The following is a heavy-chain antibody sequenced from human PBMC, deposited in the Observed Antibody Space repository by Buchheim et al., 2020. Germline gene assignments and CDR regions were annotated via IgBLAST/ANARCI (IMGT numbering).Heavy chain of an antibody. Sequence: EVQLVESGGGLVQPGGSLRLSCAASGFTFSSYWMHWVRQAPGKGLVWVSRINSDGSSTSYADSVKGRFTISRDNAKNTLYLQMNSLRAEDTAVYYCARGPRREYGDYVSFPDYWGQGTL. V-gene: IGHV3-74*01. CDR2: INSDGSST. D-gene: IGHD4-17*01. CDR1: GFTFSSYW. CDR3: ARGPRREYGDYVSFPDY. J-gene: IGHJ4*02.